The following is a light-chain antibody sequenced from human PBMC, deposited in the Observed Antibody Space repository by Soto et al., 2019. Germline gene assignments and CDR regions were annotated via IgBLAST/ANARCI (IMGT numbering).Light chain of an antibody. CDR3: QQSYSTPPS. CDR1: QSISGY. Sequence: DIHMTQSPSSLSAAVGDRVTITFRASQSISGYLNWYQQKPGKAPKLLIYAASSLQSGVPSRFSGSGSGTDFTLTISSLQPEDFATYYCQQSYSTPPSFGGGTNVDIK. V-gene: IGKV1-39*01. CDR2: AAS. J-gene: IGKJ4*01.